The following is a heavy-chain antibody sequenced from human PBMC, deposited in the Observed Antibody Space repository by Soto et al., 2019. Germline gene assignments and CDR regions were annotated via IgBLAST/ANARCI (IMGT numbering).Heavy chain of an antibody. CDR3: AREQSGEIMTMTDAFDI. J-gene: IGHJ3*02. D-gene: IGHD3-16*01. Sequence: QVQLVQSGAEVQKPGASVKVSCKASGYTFTSYAIHWVRQAPEPRLEWMGWINAGNGNTQDSHKCQGRVTITRDTSSSIAYMEVSSLRSEDTALYCCAREQSGEIMTMTDAFDIWGQGTMVIFSS. CDR2: INAGNGNT. V-gene: IGHV1-3*01. CDR1: GYTFTSYA.